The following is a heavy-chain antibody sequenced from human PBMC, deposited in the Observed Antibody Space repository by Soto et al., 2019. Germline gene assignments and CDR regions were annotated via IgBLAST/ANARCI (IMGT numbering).Heavy chain of an antibody. V-gene: IGHV1-3*04. D-gene: IGHD3-9*01. CDR2: INTGNGYT. CDR1: GYTFATYA. CDR3: TSMYTIFLNPVYFSYDMDV. J-gene: IGHJ6*02. Sequence: QVQLVQSGAEVKKPGASVKVSCKASGYTFATYAIHWVRQAPGQRLEWMGWINTGNGYTEYSQNFRGRGTITRDTSASTDYMELSSLRSEETAIYYRTSMYTIFLNPVYFSYDMDVWGQGTTVTVAS.